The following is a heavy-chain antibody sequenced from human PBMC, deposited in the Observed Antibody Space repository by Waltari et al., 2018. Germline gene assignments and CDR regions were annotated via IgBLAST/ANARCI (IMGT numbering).Heavy chain of an antibody. CDR2: IRYDGSNK. CDR3: AKAGLGYFDY. Sequence: QVQLQQWGAGLLKPSETLSLTCAVYGGSFSGYYWSWIRQPPGKGLEWVAFIRYDGSNKYYADSVKGRFTISRDNSKNTLYLQMNSLRAEDTAVYYCAKAGLGYFDYWGQGTLVTVSS. CDR1: GGSFSGYY. V-gene: IGHV3-30*02. D-gene: IGHD3-10*01. J-gene: IGHJ4*02.